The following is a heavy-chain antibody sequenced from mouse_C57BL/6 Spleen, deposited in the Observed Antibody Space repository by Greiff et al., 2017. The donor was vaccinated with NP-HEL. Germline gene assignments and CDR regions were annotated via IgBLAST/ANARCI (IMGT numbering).Heavy chain of an antibody. V-gene: IGHV1-69*01. CDR3: AREGESYFDY. J-gene: IGHJ2*01. CDR2: IDPSDSYT. CDR1: GYTFTSYW. Sequence: QVQLQQPGAELVMPGASVKLSCKASGYTFTSYWMHWVKQRPGQGLEWIGEIDPSDSYTNYNQKFKGKSTLTVDKSSSTAYMQLSSLTSEDSAVYYCAREGESYFDYWGQGTTLTVSS.